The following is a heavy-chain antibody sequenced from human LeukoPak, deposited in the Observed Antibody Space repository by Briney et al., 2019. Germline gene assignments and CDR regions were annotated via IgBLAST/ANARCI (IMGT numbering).Heavy chain of an antibody. J-gene: IGHJ6*03. V-gene: IGHV3-30*18. D-gene: IGHD3-10*01. CDR2: ISYDGSNK. CDR1: GFIFSNFG. CDR3: AKSASSGSSKYYMDV. Sequence: GGSLRLSCAVSGFIFSNFGMHWVRQAPGKGLEWVAVISYDGSNKYYADSVKGRFTISRDDSKSTLYLQMNSLRAEDTAVYYCAKSASSGSSKYYMDVWGKGTTVTVSS.